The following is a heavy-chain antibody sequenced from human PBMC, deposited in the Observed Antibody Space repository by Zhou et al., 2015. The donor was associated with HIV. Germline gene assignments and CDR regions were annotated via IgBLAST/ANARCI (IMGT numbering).Heavy chain of an antibody. Sequence: QVQLVQSGAEVKKPGSSVKVSCKASGGTFSSYTISWVRQAPGQGLEWMGRIIPILGIANYAQKFQGRVTITADESTSTAYMELSSLRSEDTAVYYCARAPSRSEAYYYYYMDVWGKGTTVTVSS. CDR3: ARAPSRSEAYYYYYMDV. J-gene: IGHJ6*03. V-gene: IGHV1-69*02. CDR1: GGTFSSYT. CDR2: IIPILGIA.